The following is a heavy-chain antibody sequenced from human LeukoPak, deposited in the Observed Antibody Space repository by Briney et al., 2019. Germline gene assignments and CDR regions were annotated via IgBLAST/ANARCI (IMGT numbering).Heavy chain of an antibody. CDR1: GGTFSSYA. Sequence: ASVKVSCKASGGTFSSYAISWVRQAPGQGLEWMGRIIPIFGIANYAQKFQGRVTITADKSTSTAYMELSSLRSEDTAVYYCARGLVLGGGMTTVTPGAFNIWGQGTMVTVSS. CDR3: ARGLVLGGGMTTVTPGAFNI. V-gene: IGHV1-69*04. CDR2: IIPIFGIA. J-gene: IGHJ3*02. D-gene: IGHD4-17*01.